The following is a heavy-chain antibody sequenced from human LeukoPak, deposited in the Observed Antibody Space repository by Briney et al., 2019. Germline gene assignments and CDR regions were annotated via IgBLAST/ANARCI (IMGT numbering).Heavy chain of an antibody. Sequence: GGSLRLSCGPSGFTFSSYTMNWVRHAPGGGLEWVSYISSSSSTIYYADSVKGRFTISRDNAKNSLYLQMNSLRDEDTAVYYCARDDPLTTVVTPLDYWGQGTLVTVSS. D-gene: IGHD4-23*01. CDR2: ISSSSSTI. CDR1: GFTFSSYT. J-gene: IGHJ4*02. CDR3: ARDDPLTTVVTPLDY. V-gene: IGHV3-48*02.